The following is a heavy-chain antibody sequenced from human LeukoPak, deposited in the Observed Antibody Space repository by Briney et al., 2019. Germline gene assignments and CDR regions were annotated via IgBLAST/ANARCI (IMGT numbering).Heavy chain of an antibody. V-gene: IGHV3-30*04. Sequence: GGSLRLSCAASGFTFSSYAMHWVRQAPGKGLEWVAVISYDGSNKYYADSVKGRFTISRDNSKNTLYLQMNSPRAEDTAVYYCARDISPDYYDSSGYFDYWGQGALVTVSS. D-gene: IGHD3-22*01. CDR1: GFTFSSYA. J-gene: IGHJ4*02. CDR2: ISYDGSNK. CDR3: ARDISPDYYDSSGYFDY.